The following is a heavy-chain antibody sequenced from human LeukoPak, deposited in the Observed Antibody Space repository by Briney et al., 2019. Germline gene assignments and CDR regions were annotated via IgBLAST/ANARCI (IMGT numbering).Heavy chain of an antibody. D-gene: IGHD3-16*01. CDR3: AMYYPGAGCAFEI. J-gene: IGHJ3*02. CDR2: IYYSGST. V-gene: IGHV4-30-4*01. Sequence: PSQTLSLTCTVSGGSISSGDYYWSWIRQPPGKGLEWIGYIYYSGSTYYNPSLKSRVTISVDTSKNQLSLKLSSVTAADTAVYYCAMYYPGAGCAFEIRGQGTMVTVSS. CDR1: GGSISSGDYY.